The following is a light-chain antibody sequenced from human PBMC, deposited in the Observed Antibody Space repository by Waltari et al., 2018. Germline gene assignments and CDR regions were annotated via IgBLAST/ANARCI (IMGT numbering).Light chain of an antibody. CDR3: MIWHISSWV. J-gene: IGLJ3*02. CDR2: YKSDSDK. Sequence: QAVLPQPSSLSASPGPPASLTSTLRTGINVGSNSLYWSHQQPGSPPHYLMRYKSDSDKQQGSGVPSRFSGSKDASANAGILLISGLQSEDEADYYCMIWHISSWVFGGGTKLTVL. CDR1: TGINVGSNS. V-gene: IGLV5-45*03.